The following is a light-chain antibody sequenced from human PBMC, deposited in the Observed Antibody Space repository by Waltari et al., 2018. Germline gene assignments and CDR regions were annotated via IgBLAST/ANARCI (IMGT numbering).Light chain of an antibody. CDR1: TSDVGAYNF. V-gene: IGLV2-8*01. J-gene: IGLJ2*01. CDR3: ASYADSDKLL. CDR2: EVT. Sequence: QSALTQPPSASGSPGQSVTISCTGATSDVGAYNFVSWFQQHPGKAPKLMIYEVTKPPSGVPGRFSGSKSGNAASLTVSGLQAEDEADYYCASYADSDKLLFGGGTKLTVL.